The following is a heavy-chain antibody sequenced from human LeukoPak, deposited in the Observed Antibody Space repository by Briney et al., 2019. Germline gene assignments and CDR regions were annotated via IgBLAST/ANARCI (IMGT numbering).Heavy chain of an antibody. CDR2: IFVGSGDT. CDR3: SAGPDGVVVREFDP. V-gene: IGHV1-58*01. D-gene: IGHD2-15*01. J-gene: IGHJ5*02. CDR1: GITFISSA. Sequence: ASVKVSCKVSGITFISSAVQWVRDARGQRLEWIGWIFVGSGDTNYAQKFQKRVTITRDMSTSTAYMELSSLRLEDTAVDYCSAGPDGVVVREFDPWGQGTLVTVSS.